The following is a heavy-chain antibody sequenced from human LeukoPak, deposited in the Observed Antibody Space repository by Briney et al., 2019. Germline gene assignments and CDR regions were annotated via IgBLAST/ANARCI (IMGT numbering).Heavy chain of an antibody. V-gene: IGHV4-61*08. Sequence: SQTLSLTCIVSGGSISRGGDHWSWIRQHPGKGLEWIGYIYYSGSTNYNPSLKSRVTISVDTSKNQFSLKLSSVTAADTAVYYCARLHISNWYIFDYWGQGTLVTVSS. CDR2: IYYSGST. D-gene: IGHD6-13*01. CDR3: ARLHISNWYIFDY. J-gene: IGHJ4*02. CDR1: GGSISRGGDH.